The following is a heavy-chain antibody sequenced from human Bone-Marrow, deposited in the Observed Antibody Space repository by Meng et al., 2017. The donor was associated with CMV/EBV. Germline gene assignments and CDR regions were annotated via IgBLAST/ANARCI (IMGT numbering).Heavy chain of an antibody. D-gene: IGHD6-13*01. CDR3: ARDGAGIAAAGRGLRWFDP. Sequence: FSRYASMWLRQAPGQGLEWMGWLIPIFGTANYAQKFQGRVTITTDESTSTAYMELSSLRSEDTAVYYCARDGAGIAAAGRGLRWFDPWGQGTLVTVSS. CDR1: FSRYA. J-gene: IGHJ5*02. V-gene: IGHV1-69*05. CDR2: LIPIFGTA.